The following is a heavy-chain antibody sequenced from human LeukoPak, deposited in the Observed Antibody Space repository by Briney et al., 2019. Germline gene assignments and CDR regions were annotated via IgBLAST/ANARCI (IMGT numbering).Heavy chain of an antibody. D-gene: IGHD2-15*01. CDR3: ATAKWYCSGGSCSKGFDY. V-gene: IGHV1-24*01. CDR2: FDPEDGET. Sequence: EASVKVSCKVSGYTLTELSMHWVRQAPGKGLEWMGGFDPEDGETIYAQKFQGRVTMTEDTSTDTAYMELSSLRSEDTAVYYCATAKWYCSGGSCSKGFDYWGQGILVTVSS. J-gene: IGHJ4*02. CDR1: GYTLTELS.